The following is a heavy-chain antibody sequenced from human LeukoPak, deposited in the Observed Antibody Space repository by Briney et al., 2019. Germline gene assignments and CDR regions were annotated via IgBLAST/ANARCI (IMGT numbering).Heavy chain of an antibody. CDR1: GGSISGYY. V-gene: IGHV4-4*07. CDR2: IYTSGRT. J-gene: IGHJ4*02. D-gene: IGHD6-19*01. CDR3: ARDLNGWFGY. Sequence: SETLSLTCTVSGGSISGYYWSWIRQPAGQGLEWIGHIYTSGRTNYSPSLKSRVTMSVDTSKNYFSLQLNSVTPEDTAVYYCARDLNGWFGYWGQGTLVTVSS.